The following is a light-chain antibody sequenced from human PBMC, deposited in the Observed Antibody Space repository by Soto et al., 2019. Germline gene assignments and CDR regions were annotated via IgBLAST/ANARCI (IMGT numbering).Light chain of an antibody. CDR3: QQANSFPLT. Sequence: DIQMTQSPSSVSASIGDRVTITCRASQAISNWLVWYQQKPGKAPKILIFAASTLQVGVPSRFSGSGSGTDITLTITNLQPEDFATYSCQQANSFPLTFGGGTKVEIK. CDR1: QAISNW. V-gene: IGKV1-12*01. J-gene: IGKJ4*01. CDR2: AAS.